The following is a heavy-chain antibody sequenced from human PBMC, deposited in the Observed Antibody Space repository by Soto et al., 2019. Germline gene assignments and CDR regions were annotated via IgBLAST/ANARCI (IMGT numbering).Heavy chain of an antibody. CDR2: INAGNGNT. CDR1: GYTFTSYA. V-gene: IGHV1-3*01. J-gene: IGHJ5*02. D-gene: IGHD2-15*01. Sequence: ASVKVSCKASGYTFTSYAMHWVRQAPGQRLEWMGWINAGNGNTKYSQKFQGRVTITRDTSASTAYMELSSLRSEDTAVYYCARVRVYCSGGSCYQPGGRWFDLWGQGTLVTVSS. CDR3: ARVRVYCSGGSCYQPGGRWFDL.